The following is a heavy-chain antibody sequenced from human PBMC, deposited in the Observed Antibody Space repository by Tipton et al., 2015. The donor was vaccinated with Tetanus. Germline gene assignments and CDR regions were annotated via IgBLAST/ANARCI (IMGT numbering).Heavy chain of an antibody. CDR2: ISSSSRYI. J-gene: IGHJ4*02. V-gene: IGHV3-21*01. Sequence: SLRLSCAASGFTLSRYTLNWVRQAPGKGLEWVSSISSSSRYIYYAGSVKGRFTISRDNAKNSLYLQMISLRAEDTAVYSCARGTSRIVYYFDYWGQGTLVTVSS. CDR1: GFTLSRYT. CDR3: ARGTSRIVYYFDY. D-gene: IGHD2-21*01.